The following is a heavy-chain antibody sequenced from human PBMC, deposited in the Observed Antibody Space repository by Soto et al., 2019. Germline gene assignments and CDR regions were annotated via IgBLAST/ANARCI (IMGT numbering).Heavy chain of an antibody. CDR1: GYTFTGYY. Sequence: AASVKVSCKASGYTFTGYYMHWVRQAPGQGLEWMGWINPNSGGTNYAQKFQGWVTMTRDTSISTAYMELSRLRSDNTAVYYCARDQTHVLNYARYYYYGMDVWGQGATVTVSS. CDR3: ARDQTHVLNYARYYYYGMDV. J-gene: IGHJ6*02. V-gene: IGHV1-2*04. D-gene: IGHD1-7*01. CDR2: INPNSGGT.